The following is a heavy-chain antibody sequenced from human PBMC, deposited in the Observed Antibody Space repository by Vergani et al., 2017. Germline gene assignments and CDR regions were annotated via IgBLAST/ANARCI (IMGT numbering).Heavy chain of an antibody. CDR2: ISWVGGST. Sequence: EVQLVESGGVVVQPGGSLRLSCAASGFTFDDYTMHWVRQAPGKGLEWVSLISWVGGSTYYADSVKGRFTISRDNSKNSLYLQMNSLRTEDTALYYCAKDMVHRLASYYFDYWGQGTLVTVSS. CDR1: GFTFDDYT. V-gene: IGHV3-43*01. J-gene: IGHJ4*02. D-gene: IGHD6-19*01. CDR3: AKDMVHRLASYYFDY.